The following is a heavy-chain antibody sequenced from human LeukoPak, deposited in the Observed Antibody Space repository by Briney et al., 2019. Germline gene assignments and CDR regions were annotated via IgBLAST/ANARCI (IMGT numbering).Heavy chain of an antibody. V-gene: IGHV4-38-2*01. CDR3: ARRYSNYFFDY. D-gene: IGHD4-11*01. J-gene: IGHJ4*02. CDR1: GYSIASGYY. CDR2: IYHSGST. Sequence: SETLSLTCAVPGYSIASGYYWAWIRQPPGQGLEWIGNIYHSGSTYYNASLKSRVTISVDTSKNQFSLKLSSVTAADTAVYYCARRYSNYFFDYWGQGTLVTVSS.